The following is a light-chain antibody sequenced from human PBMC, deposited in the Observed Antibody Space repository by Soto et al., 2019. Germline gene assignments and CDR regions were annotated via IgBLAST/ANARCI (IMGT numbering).Light chain of an antibody. V-gene: IGKV3-20*01. CDR2: AAS. Sequence: DMVMTQSPATLSVSPGERATLSCRASQSVSSSLAWYQQKPGQAPRLLIYAASSRATGIPDRFSGGGSGTDFTLTISRLEPEDFAVYYCQQYGSSPWTFGQGTKGDIK. CDR1: QSVSSS. CDR3: QQYGSSPWT. J-gene: IGKJ1*01.